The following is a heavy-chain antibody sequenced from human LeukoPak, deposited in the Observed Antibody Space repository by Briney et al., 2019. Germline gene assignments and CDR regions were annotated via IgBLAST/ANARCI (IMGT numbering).Heavy chain of an antibody. V-gene: IGHV3-20*04. Sequence: GGSLRLSCAASGFTFDDYGMSWVRLAPGKGLEWVSGVNRNGGSTGYANSVKARLTISRDNANNSLYLQMHRLRAEDTAVYYCARDQWAGAPDGIYAFDIWGQGTMVTVSS. CDR1: GFTFDDYG. D-gene: IGHD2-8*01. CDR2: VNRNGGST. CDR3: ARDQWAGAPDGIYAFDI. J-gene: IGHJ3*02.